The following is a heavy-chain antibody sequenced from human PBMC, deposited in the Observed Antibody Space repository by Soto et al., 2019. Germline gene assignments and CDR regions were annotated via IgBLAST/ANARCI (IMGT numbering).Heavy chain of an antibody. D-gene: IGHD2-2*01. CDR2: INPNSGGT. Sequence: ASVKVSCKASGYTFTGYYMHWVRQAPGQGLEWMGWINPNSGGTNYAQKFQGWVTMTRDTSISTAYMELSRLRSDDTAVYYCARAIVVPAAMGGVYYFDYWGQGTLVTVSS. CDR3: ARAIVVPAAMGGVYYFDY. CDR1: GYTFTGYY. J-gene: IGHJ4*02. V-gene: IGHV1-2*04.